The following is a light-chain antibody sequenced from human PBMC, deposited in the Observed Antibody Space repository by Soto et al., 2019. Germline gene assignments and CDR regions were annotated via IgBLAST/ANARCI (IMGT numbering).Light chain of an antibody. V-gene: IGKV3-11*01. Sequence: LSQSLATLSFSPGERATLPCRASQSVSSYLGWYQQKPGQAPRLLIYDASNRATGIPARFSGSGSGTDFTLTISSLEPADFAGYYCQQRRNWPLTFGGGTKVDIK. J-gene: IGKJ4*01. CDR3: QQRRNWPLT. CDR2: DAS. CDR1: QSVSSY.